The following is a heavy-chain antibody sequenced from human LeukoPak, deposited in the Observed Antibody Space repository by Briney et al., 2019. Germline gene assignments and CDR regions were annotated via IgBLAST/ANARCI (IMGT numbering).Heavy chain of an antibody. Sequence: SETLSLTCTVSGGSISSGSYYWSWIRQPAGKGLEWIGRIYTSGSTNYNPSLKSRVTISVDTSKNQFSLKLSPVTAADTAVYYCARGGYSYRGYFDYWGQGTLVTVSS. D-gene: IGHD5-18*01. CDR1: GGSISSGSYY. J-gene: IGHJ4*02. CDR2: IYTSGST. V-gene: IGHV4-61*02. CDR3: ARGGYSYRGYFDY.